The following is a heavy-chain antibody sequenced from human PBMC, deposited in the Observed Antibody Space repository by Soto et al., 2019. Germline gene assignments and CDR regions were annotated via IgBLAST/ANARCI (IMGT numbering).Heavy chain of an antibody. V-gene: IGHV3-30*18. J-gene: IGHJ6*02. CDR2: ISYDGSNK. CDR1: EFTFSSYG. CDR3: AKEPGALADAYGMDV. D-gene: IGHD6-19*01. Sequence: GESLKISCAASEFTFSSYGMHWVRQAPGKGLEWVALISYDGSNKYYADSVKGRFTISRDNSKNTLFLQMDSLRAEDTAVYYCAKEPGALADAYGMDVWGQGTTVTVSS.